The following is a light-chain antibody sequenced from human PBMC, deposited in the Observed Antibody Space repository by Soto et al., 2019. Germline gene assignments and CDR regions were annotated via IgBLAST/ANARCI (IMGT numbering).Light chain of an antibody. Sequence: EIVLTQSPGTLSLSPGERATLSCRASQSVSSSYVAWYQQKPGQAPRLLIYEASIRAIVIPHRFSCSGSGTDFTLSISQLAPEDFAVYHCQQYGSSPPTFGQGSKVEIK. V-gene: IGKV3-20*01. J-gene: IGKJ1*01. CDR3: QQYGSSPPT. CDR1: QSVSSSY. CDR2: EAS.